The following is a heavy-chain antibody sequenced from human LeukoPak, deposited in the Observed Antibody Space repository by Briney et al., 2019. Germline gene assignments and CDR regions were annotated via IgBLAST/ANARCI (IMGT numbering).Heavy chain of an antibody. CDR2: VYYSGSA. V-gene: IGHV4-59*01. Sequence: SETLSLTCTVSGGSISSYYWSWLRQPPGKGLEWIGYVYYSGSAHYNPSLKSRVTISVDTSKNQFSLKVSSVTAADTAIYYCAGGTYYYFDYWGQGTLVTVSS. CDR1: GGSISSYY. D-gene: IGHD1-26*01. CDR3: AGGTYYYFDY. J-gene: IGHJ4*02.